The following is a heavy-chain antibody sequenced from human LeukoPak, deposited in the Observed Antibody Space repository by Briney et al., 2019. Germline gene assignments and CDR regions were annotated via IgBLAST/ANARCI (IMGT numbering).Heavy chain of an antibody. CDR3: ARGNWNYPFDY. CDR2: IYSSDST. CDR1: GFTVSSNY. J-gene: IGHJ4*02. Sequence: GGSLRLSCAASGFTVSSNYVSWVRQAPGKGLEWVSVIYSSDSTYYADSVKGRFTISRDNSKNTLYLQMNSLRAEDTAVYYCARGNWNYPFDYWGQGTLVTVSS. D-gene: IGHD1-7*01. V-gene: IGHV3-53*01.